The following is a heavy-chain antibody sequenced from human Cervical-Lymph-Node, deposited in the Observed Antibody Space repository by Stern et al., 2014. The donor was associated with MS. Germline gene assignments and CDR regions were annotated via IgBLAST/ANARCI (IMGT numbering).Heavy chain of an antibody. CDR1: GYTFTSYA. D-gene: IGHD3-10*01. Sequence: QVPLGQSGAEVKKPGASVKVSCKASGYTFTSYAMHWVRQAPGQRLEWMGWINAGNGNTKYSQKFQGRVTITRDTSASTAYMELSSLRSEDTDVYYCARDGVLLWFGEAYGMDVWGQGTTVTVSS. CDR2: INAGNGNT. CDR3: ARDGVLLWFGEAYGMDV. V-gene: IGHV1-3*01. J-gene: IGHJ6*02.